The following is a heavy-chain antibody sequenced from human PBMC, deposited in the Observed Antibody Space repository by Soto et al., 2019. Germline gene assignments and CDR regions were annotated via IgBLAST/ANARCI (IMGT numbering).Heavy chain of an antibody. Sequence: ASVKVSCKASGGTFSSYAISWVRQAPGQGLEWMGGIIPIFGTANYAQKFQGRVTITADESTSTAYMELSSLRSEDTAVYYCARDSSYYYDSSGYQQDYWGQGTLVTVSS. V-gene: IGHV1-69*13. CDR2: IIPIFGTA. CDR1: GGTFSSYA. D-gene: IGHD3-22*01. J-gene: IGHJ4*02. CDR3: ARDSSYYYDSSGYQQDY.